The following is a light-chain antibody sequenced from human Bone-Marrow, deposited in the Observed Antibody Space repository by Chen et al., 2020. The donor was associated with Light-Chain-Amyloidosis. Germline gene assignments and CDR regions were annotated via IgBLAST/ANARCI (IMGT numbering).Light chain of an antibody. Sequence: SYVLTQSSSVSVAPGQTATIACGGNNIGTTSVHWYQQTPGQAPLLVVYDDSDRPSGIPERWSGSNSGNTATLTISRDEAGDEAVYYGQVWERSSDRPVFGGGTTLTVL. V-gene: IGLV3-21*02. CDR1: NIGTTS. CDR2: DDS. J-gene: IGLJ3*02. CDR3: QVWERSSDRPV.